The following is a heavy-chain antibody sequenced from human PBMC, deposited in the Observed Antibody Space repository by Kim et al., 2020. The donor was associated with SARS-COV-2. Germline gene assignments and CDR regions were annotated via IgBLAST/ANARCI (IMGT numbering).Heavy chain of an antibody. V-gene: IGHV3-33*01. Sequence: YADSVKGRFTISRDNSKNTLYLQMSSLRAEDTAVYYCAREMYSSSWYFHYWGQGTLVTVSS. D-gene: IGHD6-13*01. CDR3: AREMYSSSWYFHY. J-gene: IGHJ4*02.